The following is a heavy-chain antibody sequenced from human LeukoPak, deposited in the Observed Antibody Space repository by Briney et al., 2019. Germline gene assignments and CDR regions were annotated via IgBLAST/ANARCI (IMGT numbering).Heavy chain of an antibody. Sequence: PGGSLRLSCTASGFTFGDYAMSWVRQAPGKGLEWVGFIRSKAYGGTTEYAASVKGRFTISRDDSKSIAYLQMNSLKTEDTAVYYCTRDSGYSYGPASFDIWGQGTMVTVSS. V-gene: IGHV3-49*04. J-gene: IGHJ3*02. D-gene: IGHD5-18*01. CDR2: IRSKAYGGTT. CDR3: TRDSGYSYGPASFDI. CDR1: GFTFGDYA.